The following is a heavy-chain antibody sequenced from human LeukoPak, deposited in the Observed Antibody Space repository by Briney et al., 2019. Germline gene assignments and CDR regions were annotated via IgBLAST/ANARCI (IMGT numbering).Heavy chain of an antibody. V-gene: IGHV3-30-3*01. CDR3: ARDPIVVVPAATTYYFDY. CDR1: GFTFSSYA. Sequence: GGSLRLFCAASGFTFSSYAMHWVRQAPGKGLEWVAVISYDGSNKYYADSVKGRFTISRDNSKNTLYLQMNSLRAEDTAVYYCARDPIVVVPAATTYYFDYWGQGTLVTVSS. J-gene: IGHJ4*02. D-gene: IGHD2-2*01. CDR2: ISYDGSNK.